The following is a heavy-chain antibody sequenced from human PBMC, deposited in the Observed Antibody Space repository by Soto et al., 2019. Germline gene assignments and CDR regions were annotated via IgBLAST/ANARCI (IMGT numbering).Heavy chain of an antibody. CDR3: AVTPNCGRDCSAASYWYFDI. D-gene: IGHD2-21*02. J-gene: IGHJ2*01. CDR1: GLTFGNNA. Sequence: EVQLLESGGGLVQPGGSVRLSCAASGLTFGNNAMSWVRQAPGKGLEWVSAISGDSGRTYYADSVKGRFTISRDNSKNTLYLQMNTLRAEDTAVYYCAVTPNCGRDCSAASYWYFDIWGRGTLVTVSS. CDR2: ISGDSGRT. V-gene: IGHV3-23*01.